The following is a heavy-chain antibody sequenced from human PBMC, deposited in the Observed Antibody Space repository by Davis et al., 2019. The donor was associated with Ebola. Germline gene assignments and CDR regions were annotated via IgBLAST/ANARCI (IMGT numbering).Heavy chain of an antibody. CDR2: IYFSGST. J-gene: IGHJ3*02. V-gene: IGHV4-39*01. Sequence: PSEALSLTCTVSGGSISSSSYYWGWIRQSPGKGLEWIGNIYFSGSTYYNLSLKSRVTISVDTSKNQLSLKLKSVTAADTAVYSCARVYDSWPNYAFDIWGQGTMVTVSS. D-gene: IGHD6-13*01. CDR3: ARVYDSWPNYAFDI. CDR1: GGSISSSSYY.